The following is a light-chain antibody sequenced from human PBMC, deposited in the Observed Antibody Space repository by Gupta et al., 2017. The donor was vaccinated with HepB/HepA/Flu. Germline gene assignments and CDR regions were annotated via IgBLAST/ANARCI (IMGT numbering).Light chain of an antibody. J-gene: IGLJ2*01. Sequence: VSPGQTASIPCSGSKLGNNYVCWYQQKPGQSPVLVIFEDNKRPSGIPERFSGSNSRNTATLTISGTQTIEEADYYCQAWESTAVIFGGGTRLSVL. CDR2: EDN. CDR3: QAWESTAVI. CDR1: KLGNNY. V-gene: IGLV3-1*01.